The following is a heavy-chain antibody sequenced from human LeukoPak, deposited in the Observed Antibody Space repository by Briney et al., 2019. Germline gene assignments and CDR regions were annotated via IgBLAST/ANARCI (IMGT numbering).Heavy chain of an antibody. CDR2: ISYDGSNK. Sequence: GGSLRLSCAASGFTFSSYGMHWVRQAPGKGLEWVAVISYDGSNKYYADSVKGRFTISRDNSKNTLYLQMNSLRAEDTAVYYCAKGGRVRAQVVLDYWGQGTLVTVSS. J-gene: IGHJ4*02. D-gene: IGHD1-1*01. CDR3: AKGGRVRAQVVLDY. V-gene: IGHV3-30*18. CDR1: GFTFSSYG.